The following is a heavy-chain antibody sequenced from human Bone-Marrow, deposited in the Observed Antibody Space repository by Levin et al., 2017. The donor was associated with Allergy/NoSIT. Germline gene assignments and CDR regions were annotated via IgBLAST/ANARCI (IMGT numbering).Heavy chain of an antibody. CDR1: GFTFDDYG. J-gene: IGHJ3*02. CDR3: ARKEGMVRGVKKAFDI. D-gene: IGHD3-10*01. V-gene: IGHV3-20*04. Sequence: GESLKISCAASGFTFDDYGMSWVRQAPGKGLEWVSGINWNGGSTGYADSVKGRFTISRDNAKNSLYLQMNSLRAEDTALYYCARKEGMVRGVKKAFDIWGQGTMVTVSS. CDR2: INWNGGST.